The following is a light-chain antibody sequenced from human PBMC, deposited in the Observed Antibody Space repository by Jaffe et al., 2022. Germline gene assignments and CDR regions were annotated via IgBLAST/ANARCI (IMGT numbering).Light chain of an antibody. CDR3: AAWDDSLLWV. V-gene: IGLV1-47*01. CDR2: RNN. Sequence: QSVLTQPPSASGTPGQRVTISCSGSSSNIGSNYVYWYQQLPGTAPKLLIYRNNQRPSGVPDRFSGSKSGTSASLAISGLRSEDEADYYCAAWDDSLLWVFGGGTKLTVL. J-gene: IGLJ3*02. CDR1: SSNIGSNY.